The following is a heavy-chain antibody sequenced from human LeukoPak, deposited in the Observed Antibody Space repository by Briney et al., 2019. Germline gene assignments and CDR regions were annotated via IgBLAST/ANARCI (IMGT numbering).Heavy chain of an antibody. Sequence: ASVKVSCKASGYTFTRYGISWVRQAPGQGLEWMGWISAYNGNTNYAQKLQGRVTMTTDTSTSTAYMELRSLRSDDTAVYYCARERDTAMVFYYYGMDVWGQGTTVTVSS. CDR1: GYTFTRYG. D-gene: IGHD5-18*01. J-gene: IGHJ6*02. CDR3: ARERDTAMVFYYYGMDV. V-gene: IGHV1-18*01. CDR2: ISAYNGNT.